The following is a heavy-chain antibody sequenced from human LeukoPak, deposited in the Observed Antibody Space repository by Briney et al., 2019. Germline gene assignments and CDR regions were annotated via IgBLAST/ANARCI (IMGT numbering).Heavy chain of an antibody. CDR3: ARENYSSGWYGIIDY. CDR1: GGSISNSY. Sequence: SETLSLTCTVSGGSISNSYWSWVRQPPGKGLEWIGYIYYSGSTNYNPSLKSRVTISVDTSKNQFSLKLSSVTAADTAVYYCARENYSSGWYGIIDYWGQGTLVTVSS. D-gene: IGHD6-19*01. V-gene: IGHV4-59*01. CDR2: IYYSGST. J-gene: IGHJ4*02.